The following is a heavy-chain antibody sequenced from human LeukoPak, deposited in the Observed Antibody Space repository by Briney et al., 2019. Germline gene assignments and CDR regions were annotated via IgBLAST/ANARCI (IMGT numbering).Heavy chain of an antibody. D-gene: IGHD2-2*01. J-gene: IGHJ5*02. CDR3: ARESRRRYCSSTSCFSYWFDP. CDR2: INHSGST. V-gene: IGHV4-34*01. Sequence: KPSETLSLTCAVCGGSFSGYYWSWIRQPPGKGLEWIGEINHSGSTNYNPSLKSRVTISVDTSKNQFSLKLSSVTAADTAVYYCARESRRRYCSSTSCFSYWFDPWGQGTLVTVSS. CDR1: GGSFSGYY.